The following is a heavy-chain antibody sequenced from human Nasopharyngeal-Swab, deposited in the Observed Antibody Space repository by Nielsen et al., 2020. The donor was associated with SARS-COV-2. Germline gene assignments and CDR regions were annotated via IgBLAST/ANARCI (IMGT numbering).Heavy chain of an antibody. Sequence: GESLKISCAASGFTFSSYWMHWIRQAPGKGLVWVSRINSDGSNTNYADSVKGRFTISRDNAKSTLYLQMNSLRAEDTAVYYCTINSSPDYWGHGTLVTVSS. V-gene: IGHV3-74*01. J-gene: IGHJ4*01. D-gene: IGHD6-6*01. CDR3: TINSSPDY. CDR2: INSDGSNT. CDR1: GFTFSSYW.